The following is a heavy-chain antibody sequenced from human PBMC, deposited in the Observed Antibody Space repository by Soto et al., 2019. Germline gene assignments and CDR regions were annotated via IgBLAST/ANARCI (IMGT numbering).Heavy chain of an antibody. J-gene: IGHJ6*02. D-gene: IGHD6-6*01. CDR3: ASQQLGSSSSSGMDV. CDR1: GGTFSSYA. V-gene: IGHV1-69*12. Sequence: QVQLVQSGAEVKKPGSSVKVSCKASGGTFSSYAISWVRQAPGQGLEWMGGIIPIFGTANYAQKFQGRVTITADEATSTAYMGLSSLMSEDTAVYYCASQQLGSSSSSGMDVSGRATTFTVSS. CDR2: IIPIFGTA.